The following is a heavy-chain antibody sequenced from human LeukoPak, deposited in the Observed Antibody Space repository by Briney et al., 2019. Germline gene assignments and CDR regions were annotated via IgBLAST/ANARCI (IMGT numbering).Heavy chain of an antibody. J-gene: IGHJ4*02. V-gene: IGHV3-15*01. D-gene: IGHD2-21*02. CDR2: IKSKTDGGTT. Sequence: PGGSRRLTCAASGFTFRNAWMSWVRQAPGKGLDWVGRIKSKTDGGTTDYAAHVKGRFTISRGDSKNTLYLQMNSLKTEDTAVYYCTTGLTSIVVVTALRILDYWGQGTLVTVSS. CDR1: GFTFRNAW. CDR3: TTGLTSIVVVTALRILDY.